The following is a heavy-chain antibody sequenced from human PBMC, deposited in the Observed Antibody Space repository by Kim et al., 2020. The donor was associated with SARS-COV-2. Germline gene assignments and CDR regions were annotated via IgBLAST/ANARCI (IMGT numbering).Heavy chain of an antibody. CDR2: ISASAGGS. CDR1: GFTFSSYA. Sequence: GGSLRLSRAASGFTFSSYALSWVRQAPGKGLEWVSTISASAGGSFYADSVKGRFTISRDNSKNTLYLHMNSLRAEDTAVYYCAKTWGFSANYGSGFDYWGQGTLVTVFS. V-gene: IGHV3-23*01. J-gene: IGHJ4*02. CDR3: AKTWGFSANYGSGFDY. D-gene: IGHD3-10*01.